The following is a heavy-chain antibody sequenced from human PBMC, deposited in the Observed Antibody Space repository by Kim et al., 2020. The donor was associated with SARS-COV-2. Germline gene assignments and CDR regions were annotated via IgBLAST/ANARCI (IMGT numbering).Heavy chain of an antibody. V-gene: IGHV3-30*18. CDR3: AKDGGGYFDL. Sequence: GGSLRLSCAASGFTFSSYGMHWVRQAPGKGLEWVAVISYDGSNKYYADSVKGRFTISRDNSKNTLYLQMNSLRAEDTAVYYCAKDGGGYFDLWGRGTLVTVSS. CDR1: GFTFSSYG. J-gene: IGHJ2*01. CDR2: ISYDGSNK. D-gene: IGHD3-16*01.